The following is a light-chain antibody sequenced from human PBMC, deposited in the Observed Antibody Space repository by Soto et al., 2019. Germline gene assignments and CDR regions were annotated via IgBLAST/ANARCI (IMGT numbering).Light chain of an antibody. CDR3: QVWDSSSDRLV. V-gene: IGLV3-21*04. J-gene: IGLJ2*01. Sequence: SYELTQPPSVSVAPGKTARITCGGNNIGSKSVHWYQQKPGQATVLVIYYDSDRPSGIPERFSGSNSGNTATLTISRVEAGDEADYYCQVWDSSSDRLVFGGGTKLTVL. CDR1: NIGSKS. CDR2: YDS.